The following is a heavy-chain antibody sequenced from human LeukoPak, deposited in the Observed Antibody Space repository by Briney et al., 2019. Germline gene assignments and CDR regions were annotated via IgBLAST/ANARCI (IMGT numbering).Heavy chain of an antibody. CDR1: GFTFSNYA. CDR3: AKDCSSTSCPTSDY. V-gene: IGHV3-23*01. CDR2: ISGSGGST. J-gene: IGHJ4*02. Sequence: QPGGSLRLSCAASGFTFSNYAMSWVSQAPGEGLEWVSTISGSGGSTYYADSVKGRFTISRDNSKNTLYLQMNSLRAEDTAVYYCAKDCSSTSCPTSDYWGQGTLVTVSS. D-gene: IGHD2-2*01.